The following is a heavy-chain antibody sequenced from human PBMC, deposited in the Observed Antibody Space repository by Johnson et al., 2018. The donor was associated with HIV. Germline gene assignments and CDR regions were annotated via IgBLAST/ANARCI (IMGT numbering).Heavy chain of an antibody. CDR3: ARDWDAFDI. V-gene: IGHV3-7*01. J-gene: IGHJ3*02. Sequence: VQLVESGGGLVQPGGSLRLSCADSGFTFSNYWMTWVRQAPGKGLEWVANINLDGSEKYYVDSVKGRFTISRDNAKNSRYLQMNSLRAEDTAVYYCARDWDAFDIWGQGTMVTVSS. CDR1: GFTFSNYW. CDR2: INLDGSEK.